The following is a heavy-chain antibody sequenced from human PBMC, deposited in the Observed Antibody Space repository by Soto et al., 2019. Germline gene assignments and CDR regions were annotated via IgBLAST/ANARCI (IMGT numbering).Heavy chain of an antibody. CDR3: GRSYSSSWYDYYYGMDV. CDR1: GYSFTSYW. Sequence: PGESLKISCKGSGYSFTSYWIGWVRQMPGKGLEWMGIIYPGDSDTRYSPSFQGQVTISADKSISTAYLQWSSLKASDTAMYYCGRSYSSSWYDYYYGMDVWGQGTTVTVSS. V-gene: IGHV5-51*01. CDR2: IYPGDSDT. J-gene: IGHJ6*02. D-gene: IGHD6-13*01.